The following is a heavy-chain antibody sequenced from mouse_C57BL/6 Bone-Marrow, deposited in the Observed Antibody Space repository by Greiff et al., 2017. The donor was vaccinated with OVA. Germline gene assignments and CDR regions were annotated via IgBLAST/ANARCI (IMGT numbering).Heavy chain of an antibody. CDR2: ISSGSSTI. D-gene: IGHD1-1*01. CDR1: GFTFSDYG. V-gene: IGHV5-17*01. CDR3: ARRATVVATPFAY. Sequence: VQLKESGGGLVKPGGSLKLSCAASGFTFSDYGMHWVRQAPEKGLEWVAYISSGSSTIYYADTVKGRFTISRDNAKNTLFLQMTSLRSEDTAMYYCARRATVVATPFAYWGQGTLVTVSA. J-gene: IGHJ3*01.